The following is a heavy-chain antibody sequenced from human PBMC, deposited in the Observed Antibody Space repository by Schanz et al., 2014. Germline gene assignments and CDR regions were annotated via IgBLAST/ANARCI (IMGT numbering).Heavy chain of an antibody. D-gene: IGHD3-10*01. J-gene: IGHJ4*02. Sequence: EVQLLESGGGLVQPGGSLRLSCAAYGFTLSSYAMHWVRQAPGKGLEWVSSISSSGSYIHYADSVKGRFTISRDNAKNTLYLQMNSLRGEDTAVYYCARDNYYGSGSCAYWGQGTLVTVSS. CDR3: ARDNYYGSGSCAY. CDR1: GFTLSSYA. CDR2: ISSSGSYI. V-gene: IGHV3-21*01.